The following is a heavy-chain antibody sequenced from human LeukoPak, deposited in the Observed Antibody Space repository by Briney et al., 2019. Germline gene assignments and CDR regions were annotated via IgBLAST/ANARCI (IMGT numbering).Heavy chain of an antibody. CDR3: AGSYDYGADYWYFDL. Sequence: SETLSLTCTVSGGSISSSSYYWGWIRQPPGKGLEWIGSIYYSGSTYYNPSLKSRVTISVDTSKNQFSLKLSSVTAADTAVYYCAGSYDYGADYWYFDLWGRGTLVTVSS. D-gene: IGHD4-17*01. CDR2: IYYSGST. V-gene: IGHV4-39*07. J-gene: IGHJ2*01. CDR1: GGSISSSSYY.